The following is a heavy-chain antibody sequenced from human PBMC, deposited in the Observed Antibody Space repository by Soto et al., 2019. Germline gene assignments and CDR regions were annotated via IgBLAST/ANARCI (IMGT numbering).Heavy chain of an antibody. CDR2: IYYSGST. J-gene: IGHJ4*02. CDR3: ARGNPSYFDY. CDR1: GGSISSGGYY. Sequence: LCGGSISSGGYYWSWIRQHPGKGLEWIGYIYYSGSTYYNPSLKSRVTISVDTSKNQFSLKLSSVTVADTAVYYCARGNPSYFDYWGQGTLVTVSS. V-gene: IGHV4-31*02.